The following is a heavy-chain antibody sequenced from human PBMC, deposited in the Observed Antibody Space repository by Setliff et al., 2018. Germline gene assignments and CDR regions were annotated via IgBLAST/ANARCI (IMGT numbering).Heavy chain of an antibody. CDR2: INSDGSNM. CDR1: GFTFSMYW. D-gene: IGHD6-19*01. J-gene: IGHJ6*02. Sequence: GGSLRLSCAASGFTFSMYWMHWVRQAPGKGLVWVSRINSDGSNMIYVDSVKGRFTVSRDNAKNTVYLQMNSLRAEDTGVYFCARAGIALATPKEYFHYFGMDVWGQGTTVTVSS. CDR3: ARAGIALATPKEYFHYFGMDV. V-gene: IGHV3-74*01.